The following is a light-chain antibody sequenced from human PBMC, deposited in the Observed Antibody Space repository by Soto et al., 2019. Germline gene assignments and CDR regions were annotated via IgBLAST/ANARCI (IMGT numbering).Light chain of an antibody. V-gene: IGLV2-11*01. CDR2: DVF. CDR1: SSDVGGYNH. J-gene: IGLJ3*02. Sequence: QSVLTQPRSVSGSPGQSVTISCTGTSSDVGGYNHVSWYQQYPGKVPQVIIYDVFKRPSGVPDRFSGSKSGNTASLTISGLQAEDEADYYCCSQSGIVSWVFGGGTQLTVL. CDR3: CSQSGIVSWV.